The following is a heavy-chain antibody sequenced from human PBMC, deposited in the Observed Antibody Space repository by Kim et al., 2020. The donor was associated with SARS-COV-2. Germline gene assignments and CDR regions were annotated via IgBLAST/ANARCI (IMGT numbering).Heavy chain of an antibody. V-gene: IGHV1-24*01. D-gene: IGHD6-13*01. Sequence: KFQGRVTMTEDTSTDTAYMELSSLRSEETAVYYCATAPGIAAAGRWFDPWGQGTLVTVSS. J-gene: IGHJ5*02. CDR3: ATAPGIAAAGRWFDP.